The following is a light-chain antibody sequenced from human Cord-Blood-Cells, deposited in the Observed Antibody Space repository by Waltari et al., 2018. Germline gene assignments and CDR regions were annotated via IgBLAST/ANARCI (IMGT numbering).Light chain of an antibody. V-gene: IGKV1-39*01. Sequence: DTQMTQSPSSLSASVEDRVTITCRASQSISSYLNWYQQKPGKAPKLLIYAASSLQSGVPSRFSGSGSGTDFTLTISSLQPEDFATYYCQQSYSTSITFGQGTRLEIK. CDR1: QSISSY. CDR2: AAS. J-gene: IGKJ5*01. CDR3: QQSYSTSIT.